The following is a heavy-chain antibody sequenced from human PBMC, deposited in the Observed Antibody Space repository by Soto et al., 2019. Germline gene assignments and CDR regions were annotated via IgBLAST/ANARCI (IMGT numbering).Heavy chain of an antibody. CDR1: GFTFSSYA. J-gene: IGHJ3*01. CDR2: ISYDGSNK. Sequence: GGSLRLSCGASGFTFSSYAMHWVRQAPGKGLEWVAVISYDGSNKYYADSVKGRFTISRDNSKNTLYLQMNSLRAEDTAVYYCARDVLYSRLFTFDAFDLWGQGTMVTVSS. CDR3: ARDVLYSRLFTFDAFDL. V-gene: IGHV3-30-3*01. D-gene: IGHD6-13*01.